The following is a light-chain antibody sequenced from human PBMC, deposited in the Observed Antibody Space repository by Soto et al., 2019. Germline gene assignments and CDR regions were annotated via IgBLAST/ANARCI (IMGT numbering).Light chain of an antibody. CDR2: DSN. Sequence: QSSLAQPPSVSATPGQKVTISCSGSSSNIGSNFVSWYQQLPGTALKLLIYDSNKRPSGIPDRFSGSTSATSATLGITGLQAGDEADYYCGTWDRTQSPWAVGGGTQLTVL. CDR1: SSNIGSNF. CDR3: GTWDRTQSPWA. V-gene: IGLV1-51*01. J-gene: IGLJ3*02.